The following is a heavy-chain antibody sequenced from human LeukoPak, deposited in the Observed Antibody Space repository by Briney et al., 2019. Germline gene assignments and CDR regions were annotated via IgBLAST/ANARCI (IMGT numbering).Heavy chain of an antibody. CDR2: IKQDGSEK. V-gene: IGHV3-7*01. D-gene: IGHD6-13*01. J-gene: IGHJ4*02. CDR1: GFTFSSYW. CDR3: ARDQRQQLVLAILYYFDY. Sequence: QPGGSLRLSCAASGFTFSSYWMSWVRQAPGKGLEWVANIKQDGSEKYYVDSVKGRFTISRDNAKNSLYLQMNSLRAEDTAVYYCARDQRQQLVLAILYYFDYWGQGTLDTVSS.